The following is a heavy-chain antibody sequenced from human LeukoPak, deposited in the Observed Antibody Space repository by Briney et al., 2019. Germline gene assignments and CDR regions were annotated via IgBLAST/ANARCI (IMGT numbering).Heavy chain of an antibody. CDR3: ARERSGSSWGNNWFDP. J-gene: IGHJ5*02. CDR1: GGSISSYY. D-gene: IGHD6-13*01. V-gene: IGHV4-59*01. CDR2: IYYSGNT. Sequence: SETLSLTCTVSGGSISSYYWSWIRQPPGKGLEWIGYIYYSGNTNYNPSLKSRVTISVDTANNQFSLKLSSVTAADTAVYYCARERSGSSWGNNWFDPWGQGTLVTVSS.